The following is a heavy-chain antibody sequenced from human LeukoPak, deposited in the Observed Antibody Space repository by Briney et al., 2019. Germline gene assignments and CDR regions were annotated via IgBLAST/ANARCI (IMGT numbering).Heavy chain of an antibody. D-gene: IGHD5-18*01. CDR2: ISYDGSNK. V-gene: IGHV3-30-3*01. CDR1: GFTFSSYA. J-gene: IGHJ6*02. Sequence: GGSLRLSCAASGFTFSSYAMHWVRQAPGKGLEWVAVISYDGSNKYYADSVKGRFTIFRDNSKNTLYLQMNSLRAEDTAVYYCARTEDTAMVKGFYGMDVWGQGTTVTVSS. CDR3: ARTEDTAMVKGFYGMDV.